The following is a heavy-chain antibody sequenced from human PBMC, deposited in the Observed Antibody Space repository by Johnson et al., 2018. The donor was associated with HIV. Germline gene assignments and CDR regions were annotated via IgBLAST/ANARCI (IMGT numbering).Heavy chain of an antibody. J-gene: IGHJ3*02. Sequence: VQLVESGGGLVQPGGSLRLSCAVSGFTFSSYAMHWVRQAPGKGLEWVAFIRYDGSNKYYADSVKGRFTISRDNAKNSLYLQMNSLRAEDTAVYYCARDGRKLTYYYDSSGYDDAFDIWGQGTMVTVSS. CDR2: IRYDGSNK. D-gene: IGHD3-22*01. V-gene: IGHV3-30*02. CDR3: ARDGRKLTYYYDSSGYDDAFDI. CDR1: GFTFSSYA.